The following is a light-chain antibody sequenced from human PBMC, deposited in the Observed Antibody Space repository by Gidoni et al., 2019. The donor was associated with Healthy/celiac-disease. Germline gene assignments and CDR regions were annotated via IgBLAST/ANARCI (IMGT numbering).Light chain of an antibody. J-gene: IGLJ1*01. Sequence: QSALTQPASVSGSPGQSITISCTGTRSDVGSYNFVSCYQQHPGKAPKLMIYAVYERPSGVSTRFSASKSGNTASLTISGLQAEDEADYYCCSYAGSNNYVFGTGTKVTVL. CDR1: RSDVGSYNF. CDR2: AVY. CDR3: CSYAGSNNYV. V-gene: IGLV2-23*02.